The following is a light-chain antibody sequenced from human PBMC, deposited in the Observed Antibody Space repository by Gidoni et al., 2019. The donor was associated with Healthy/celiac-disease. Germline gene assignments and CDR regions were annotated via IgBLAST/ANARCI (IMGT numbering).Light chain of an antibody. V-gene: IGLV1-40*01. CDR3: QSYDSSLSGSV. Sequence: QSVLTQPPSVSGAPGQRVTLPCTGSSSNIGAGYDVHWYQQLPGTAPNLLIYGNSNRPSGVPDRFSGSKSGTSASLAITGLQAEDEADYYCQSYDSSLSGSVFGGGTKLTVL. J-gene: IGLJ2*01. CDR2: GNS. CDR1: SSNIGAGYD.